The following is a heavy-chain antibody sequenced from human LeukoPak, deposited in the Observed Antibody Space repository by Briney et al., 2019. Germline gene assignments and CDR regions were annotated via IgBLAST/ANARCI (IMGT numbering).Heavy chain of an antibody. CDR2: ISSSSSYI. Sequence: GGSLRLSCAASGFTFSSYSMNWVRQAPGKGLEWVASISSSSSYIYYADSVKGRFTISRDNAKNSLYLQMNSLRAEDTAVYYCTRAGYCSGGSCYEAFDIWGQGTMVTVSS. CDR3: TRAGYCSGGSCYEAFDI. CDR1: GFTFSSYS. J-gene: IGHJ3*02. V-gene: IGHV3-21*01. D-gene: IGHD2-15*01.